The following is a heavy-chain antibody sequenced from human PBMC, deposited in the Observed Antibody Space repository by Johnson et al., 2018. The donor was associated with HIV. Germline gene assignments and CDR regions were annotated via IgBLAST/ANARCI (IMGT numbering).Heavy chain of an antibody. J-gene: IGHJ3*02. CDR1: GFTFDDYG. Sequence: QLVESGGGVIRPGGSLRLSCAASGFTFDDYGMSWVRQAPGKGLEWVSAISGSGGSTYYADSVKGGFTMSSDNSKNTLYLQMNSLRAEDTAVYYCAKDRLGTGTTGWGAFDIWGQGTMVTVSS. D-gene: IGHD1-7*01. V-gene: IGHV3-23*04. CDR3: AKDRLGTGTTGWGAFDI. CDR2: ISGSGGST.